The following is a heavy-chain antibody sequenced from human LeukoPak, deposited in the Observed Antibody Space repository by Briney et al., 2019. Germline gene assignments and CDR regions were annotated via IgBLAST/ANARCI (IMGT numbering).Heavy chain of an antibody. J-gene: IGHJ4*02. V-gene: IGHV1-2*02. CDR1: GYTFTDYY. CDR2: INPNSGGT. D-gene: IGHD3-16*01. CDR3: ARAYTSPNGPY. Sequence: ASVRVSCKASGYTFTDYYLHWVRQAPGQGLEWMGWINPNSGGTNYAQKFQGRVTMTRDTSISTAYMELNRLGSDDTAVYYCARAYTSPNGPYWGQGTLVTVSS.